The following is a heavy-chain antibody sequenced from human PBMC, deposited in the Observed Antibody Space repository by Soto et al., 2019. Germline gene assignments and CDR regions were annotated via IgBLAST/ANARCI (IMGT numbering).Heavy chain of an antibody. D-gene: IGHD2-15*01. CDR3: ARLEDCSGGSCYAAGFDY. J-gene: IGHJ4*02. Sequence: AASVKVSCKASGYTFTSYGISWVRQAPGQGLEWMGWISAYNGNTNYAQKLQGRVTMTTDTSTSTAYMELRSLRSDDTAVYYCARLEDCSGGSCYAAGFDYWGQGTLVTVSS. V-gene: IGHV1-18*04. CDR2: ISAYNGNT. CDR1: GYTFTSYG.